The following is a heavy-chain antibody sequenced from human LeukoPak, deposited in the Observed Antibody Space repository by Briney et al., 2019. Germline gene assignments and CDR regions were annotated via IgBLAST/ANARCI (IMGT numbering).Heavy chain of an antibody. J-gene: IGHJ4*02. V-gene: IGHV3-30*18. D-gene: IGHD3-3*01. CDR2: ISSFDGSDK. CDR3: AKWSGESTLYYFDY. Sequence: PGGSLRLSCATPGFTFSHYGMHWVRQASGKGLEWVAGISSFDGSDKYYAVFVKGRFNISRDNSRNTVYLQMNTLRPDDTAVYYCAKWSGESTLYYFDYWGQGALVTVSS. CDR1: GFTFSHYG.